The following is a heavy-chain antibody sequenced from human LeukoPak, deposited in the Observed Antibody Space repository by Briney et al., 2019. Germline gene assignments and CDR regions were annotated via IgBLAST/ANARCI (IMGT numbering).Heavy chain of an antibody. Sequence: GGSLRLSCAASGFTFSSYAMSWVRQAPGKGLEWVSAISGSGGSTYYADSVKGRFTISRDNSKNTLYLQMNSLRAEDTAVYYCAKDRVLRFLEWLTGFDPWGQETLVTVSS. V-gene: IGHV3-23*01. CDR1: GFTFSSYA. J-gene: IGHJ5*02. CDR2: ISGSGGST. D-gene: IGHD3-3*01. CDR3: AKDRVLRFLEWLTGFDP.